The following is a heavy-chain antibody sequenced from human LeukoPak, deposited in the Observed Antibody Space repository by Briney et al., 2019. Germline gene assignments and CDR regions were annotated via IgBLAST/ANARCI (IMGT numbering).Heavy chain of an antibody. CDR1: GGSVSRSNW. J-gene: IGHJ5*02. CDR2: IHHSGST. V-gene: IGHV4-4*02. CDR3: ARTEAFCSDTSCSNWFDP. Sequence: PSETLSLTCAVSGGSVSRSNWWNWVRQPPGKGLEWIGEIHHSGSTNYNPSLKSRVTMSVDKSKNQFSLKLSSVTAADTAVHYCARTEAFCSDTSCSNWFDPWGQGTLVTVSS. D-gene: IGHD2-2*01.